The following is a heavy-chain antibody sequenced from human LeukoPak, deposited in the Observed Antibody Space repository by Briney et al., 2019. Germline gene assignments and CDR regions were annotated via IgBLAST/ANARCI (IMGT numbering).Heavy chain of an antibody. D-gene: IGHD2-15*01. CDR2: ISGSGGST. Sequence: PGGSLRLSCAASGFTFSSYAMSWVRQAPGKGLEWVSAISGSGGSTYYADSVKGRFTISRDNSKNTLYLQMNSLRAEDTAVYYCAKRYCSGGSCYGYYYYYYYMDVWGKGTTVTVSS. CDR3: AKRYCSGGSCYGYYYYYYYMDV. CDR1: GFTFSSYA. V-gene: IGHV3-23*01. J-gene: IGHJ6*03.